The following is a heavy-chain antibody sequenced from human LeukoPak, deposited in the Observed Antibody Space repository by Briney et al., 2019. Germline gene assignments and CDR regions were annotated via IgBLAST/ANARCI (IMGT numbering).Heavy chain of an antibody. CDR2: IKSYKDGGAT. CDR1: GFTFSNAW. J-gene: IGHJ6*02. D-gene: IGHD5-18*01. Sequence: GGSLRLSCAASGFTFSNAWMSWVRQAPGKGLECVGRIKSYKDGGATAYAAPVKGRFSISRDDSENTLYLQMNSLKTEDTGVYYCTTDLVDTTMVTEIYYYGMDVWGQGTTVTVSS. V-gene: IGHV3-15*01. CDR3: TTDLVDTTMVTEIYYYGMDV.